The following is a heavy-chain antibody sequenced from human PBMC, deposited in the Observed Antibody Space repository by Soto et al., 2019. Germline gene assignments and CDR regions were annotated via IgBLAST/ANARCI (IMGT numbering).Heavy chain of an antibody. CDR3: ARDLSYYDILTGYSPYYYYYGMDV. J-gene: IGHJ6*02. CDR2: ISSSSSYI. Sequence: GGSLRLSCAPSGFTFSSYSMNWVRQAPGKGLEWVSSISSSSSYIYYADSVKGRFTISRDNAKNSLYLQMNSLRAEDTAVYYCARDLSYYDILTGYSPYYYYYGMDVWGQGTTVTVSS. CDR1: GFTFSSYS. D-gene: IGHD3-9*01. V-gene: IGHV3-21*01.